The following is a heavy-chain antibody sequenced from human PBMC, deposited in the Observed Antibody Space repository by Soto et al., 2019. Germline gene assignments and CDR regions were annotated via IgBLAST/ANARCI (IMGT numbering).Heavy chain of an antibody. J-gene: IGHJ5*02. CDR1: GDSVSSYSAA. D-gene: IGHD3-10*01. CDR2: TYYRSRFFS. V-gene: IGHV6-1*01. CDR3: ERDRYSSSGWFAP. Sequence: SQTLSLTCAISGDSVSSYSAAWNWIRQSPSGGLEWLGRTYYRSRFFSDYAESVKSRIIINPDTSKNQFSLQLKSVTPEDTAVYYCERDRYSSSGWFAPWGQGTPVTVSS.